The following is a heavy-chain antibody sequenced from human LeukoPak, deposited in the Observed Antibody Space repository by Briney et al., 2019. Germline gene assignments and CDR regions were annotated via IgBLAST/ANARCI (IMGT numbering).Heavy chain of an antibody. J-gene: IGHJ4*02. V-gene: IGHV3-23*01. D-gene: IGHD3-10*01. CDR1: EFTFSTYA. Sequence: SGGSLRLSCVASEFTFSTYAMSWVRQAPGKGPEWVSGISSAGDSTFYADSAKGRFTISRDNSKNTLYLQMNYVRVEDTAIYYCADFGSGSYIFDYWGQGTLVTVSS. CDR3: ADFGSGSYIFDY. CDR2: ISSAGDST.